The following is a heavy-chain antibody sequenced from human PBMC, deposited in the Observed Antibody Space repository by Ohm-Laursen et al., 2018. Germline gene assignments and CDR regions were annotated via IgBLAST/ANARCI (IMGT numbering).Heavy chain of an antibody. CDR1: GYTFTDYY. V-gene: IGHV1-2*02. D-gene: IGHD4-11*01. CDR3: TRALTRNTFDL. Sequence: ASAKVSCKASGYTFTDYYIHWVRQAPGQGLEWMGWIDPYSGDTNFAQKFQGRVTMTRDTSIITAYMDLSRLRSDDTAIYYCTRALTRNTFDLWGQGTMVTVSS. J-gene: IGHJ3*01. CDR2: IDPYSGDT.